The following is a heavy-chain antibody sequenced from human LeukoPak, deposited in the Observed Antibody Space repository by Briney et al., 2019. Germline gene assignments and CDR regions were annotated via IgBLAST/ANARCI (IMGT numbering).Heavy chain of an antibody. J-gene: IGHJ6*02. Sequence: GGSLRLSCAASGFAFSSYDMHWVRQATGKGLEWVSAIGTAGDTYYPGSVKGRFTISRENAKNSLYLQMNSLRAGDTAVYYCARASGLTGYLSGMDVWGQGTTVTVSS. CDR3: ARASGLTGYLSGMDV. CDR1: GFAFSSYD. D-gene: IGHD3-9*01. V-gene: IGHV3-13*01. CDR2: IGTAGDT.